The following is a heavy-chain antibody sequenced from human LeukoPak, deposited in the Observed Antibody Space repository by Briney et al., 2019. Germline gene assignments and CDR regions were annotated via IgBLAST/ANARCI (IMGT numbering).Heavy chain of an antibody. J-gene: IGHJ3*02. CDR3: AKDPTHYNILTGYRRRDAFDI. CDR2: IRYDGSNK. Sequence: PGGSLRLSCAASGFTFSSYGMHWVRQAPGKGLEWVAFIRYDGSNKYYADSVKGRFIISRDNSKNTLYLQMNSLRAEDTAVFYCAKDPTHYNILTGYRRRDAFDIWGQGTMVTVSS. CDR1: GFTFSSYG. V-gene: IGHV3-30*02. D-gene: IGHD3-9*01.